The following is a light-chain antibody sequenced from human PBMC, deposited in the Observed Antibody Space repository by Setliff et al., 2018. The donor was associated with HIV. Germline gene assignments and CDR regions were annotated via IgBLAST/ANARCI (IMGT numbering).Light chain of an antibody. CDR1: TSDVGGFTY. V-gene: IGLV2-14*03. CDR3: SSYTTNTEV. J-gene: IGLJ3*02. Sequence: QSALTQPASVSGSPGQSITISCTAATSDVGGFTYVSWYQQHPGKAPKLMIYDVTHRPSGVSNRCSGSKSGNTASLTISGLQAEDEADYYCSSYTTNTEVVGGGTKVTVL. CDR2: DVT.